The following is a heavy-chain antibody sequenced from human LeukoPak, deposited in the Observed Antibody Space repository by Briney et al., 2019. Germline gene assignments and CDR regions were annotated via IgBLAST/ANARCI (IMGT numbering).Heavy chain of an antibody. CDR2: IYTSRST. Sequence: PSQTLSLTCTVSGGSISSGSYYWSWIRQPAGKGLEWIGRIYTSRSTNYNPSLKSRVTISVDTSKNQFSLKLSSVTAADTAVYYCARLTQITAWYIHYWGQGTLVTVSS. D-gene: IGHD4-23*01. CDR1: GGSISSGSYY. J-gene: IGHJ4*02. V-gene: IGHV4-61*02. CDR3: ARLTQITAWYIHY.